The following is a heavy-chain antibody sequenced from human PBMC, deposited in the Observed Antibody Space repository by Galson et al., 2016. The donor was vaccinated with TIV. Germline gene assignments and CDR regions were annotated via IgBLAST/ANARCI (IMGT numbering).Heavy chain of an antibody. D-gene: IGHD3-10*01. CDR3: ARGRGYYSGSGSSYFDY. V-gene: IGHV1-69*06. CDR1: GGTFSNFV. Sequence: SVKVSCKASGGTFSNFVISWVRQAPGQGLEWMGSINPIFGTANYAQKFQGRVTITADTSTSTIYMELSSLRSEDTAVYYYARGRGYYSGSGSSYFDYWGQGSLVTVSS. J-gene: IGHJ4*02. CDR2: INPIFGTA.